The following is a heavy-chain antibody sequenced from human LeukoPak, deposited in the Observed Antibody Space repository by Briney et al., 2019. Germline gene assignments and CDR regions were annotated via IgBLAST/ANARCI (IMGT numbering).Heavy chain of an antibody. CDR1: GYSISSGYY. CDR2: IYHSGST. J-gene: IGHJ4*02. D-gene: IGHD2-15*01. Sequence: PSETLSLTCTVSGYSISSGYYWGWIRQPPGKGLEWIGSIYHSGSTNYNPSLKSRVTISVDTSKNQFSLKLRFVTAADTAVYYCARGGGQTDYWGQGTLVTVSS. V-gene: IGHV4-38-2*02. CDR3: ARGGGQTDY.